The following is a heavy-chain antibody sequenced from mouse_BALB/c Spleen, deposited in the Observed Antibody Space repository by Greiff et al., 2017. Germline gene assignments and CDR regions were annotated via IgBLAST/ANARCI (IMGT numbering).Heavy chain of an antibody. Sequence: DVKLVESGGGLVKPGGSLKLSCAASGFTFSDYYMYWVRQTPEKRLEWVATISDGGSYTYYPDSVKGRFTISRDNAKNNLYLQMSSLKSEDTAMYYCANYYDGLAYWGQGTLVTVSA. V-gene: IGHV5-4*02. J-gene: IGHJ3*01. D-gene: IGHD2-4*01. CDR2: ISDGGSYT. CDR1: GFTFSDYY. CDR3: ANYYDGLAY.